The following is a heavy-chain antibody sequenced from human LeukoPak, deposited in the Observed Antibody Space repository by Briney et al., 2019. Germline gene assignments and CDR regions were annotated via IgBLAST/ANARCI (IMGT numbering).Heavy chain of an antibody. CDR2: ISSSSSYI. D-gene: IGHD1-26*01. CDR1: GFTFSSYS. V-gene: IGHV3-21*01. J-gene: IGHJ4*02. Sequence: GSLRLSCAASGFTFSSYSMNWVRQAPGKGLEWVSSISSSSSYIYYADSVKGRFTISRDNAKNSLYLQMNSLRAEDTAVYYCARVPGEMGATLAYLDYWGQGTLVFVSS. CDR3: ARVPGEMGATLAYLDY.